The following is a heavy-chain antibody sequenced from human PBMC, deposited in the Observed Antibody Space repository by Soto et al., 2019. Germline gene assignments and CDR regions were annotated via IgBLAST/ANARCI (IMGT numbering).Heavy chain of an antibody. D-gene: IGHD3-22*01. V-gene: IGHV4-59*01. CDR2: IYNSGSS. CDR1: GGSISSYY. Sequence: KTSETLSLTCTVSGGSISSYYWSWIRQAPGEGLEWIGYIYNSGSSNYNPSLKSRVTISVDTSKNQFSLKLSSVTAADTAVYYCAREVYYDSIGYQGFDYWGQGTLVTVSS. CDR3: AREVYYDSIGYQGFDY. J-gene: IGHJ4*02.